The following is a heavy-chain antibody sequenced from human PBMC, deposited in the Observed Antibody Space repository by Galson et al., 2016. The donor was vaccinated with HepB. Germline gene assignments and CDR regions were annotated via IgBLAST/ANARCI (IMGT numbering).Heavy chain of an antibody. V-gene: IGHV3-23*01. CDR2: ISGSGGNT. J-gene: IGHJ4*02. Sequence: SLRLSCAASGFTFTSYAMSWVRQAPGKGLEWVSTISGSGGNTYYADSVKGRFTISRDNSKNTVYLQLNSLRAEDTALYYCAKSKNRYYHLLHFWGRGTLVTVSS. CDR1: GFTFTSYA. CDR3: AKSKNRYYHLLHF. D-gene: IGHD1-14*01.